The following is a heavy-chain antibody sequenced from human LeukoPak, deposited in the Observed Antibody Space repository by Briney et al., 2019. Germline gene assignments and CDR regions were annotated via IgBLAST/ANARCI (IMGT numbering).Heavy chain of an antibody. CDR3: ARIMGGSYYYAFDI. Sequence: SETLSLTCTVSVGSIRSSSYYWGWIRQPPGKGLEWIGSIYYSGSTYYNPSLKSRVTISVDTSKNQFSLKLSSVTAADTVVYYCARIMGGSYYYAFDIWGQGTMVTVSS. CDR2: IYYSGST. CDR1: VGSIRSSSYY. D-gene: IGHD1-26*01. V-gene: IGHV4-39*07. J-gene: IGHJ3*02.